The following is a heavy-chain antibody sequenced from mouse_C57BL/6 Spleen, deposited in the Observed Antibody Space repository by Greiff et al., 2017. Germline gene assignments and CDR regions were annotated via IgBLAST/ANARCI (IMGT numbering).Heavy chain of an antibody. CDR3: AREIYDYGQGYFDV. CDR1: GYTFTSYW. CDR2: INPSNGGT. D-gene: IGHD1-1*01. Sequence: VQLQESGTELVKPGASVKLSCKASGYTFTSYWMHWVKQRPGQGLAWIGNINPSNGGTNYNEKFTSKATLTVDKASSTAYMQLSSLTSEDSSVYYCAREIYDYGQGYFDVWGTGTTGTVSS. J-gene: IGHJ1*03. V-gene: IGHV1-53*01.